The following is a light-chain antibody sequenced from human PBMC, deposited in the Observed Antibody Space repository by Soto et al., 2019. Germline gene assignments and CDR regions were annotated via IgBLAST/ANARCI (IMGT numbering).Light chain of an antibody. CDR1: QSVSSN. Sequence: EIVMTQSAATLSVSPGERATLSCRASQSVSSNLAWYQQKPGQAPRLLIYGASTRATRIPARFSGSGSGTECSLTISSLQSEDFAVYCCQQYNDGPPWRLGQGTKVEIK. V-gene: IGKV3-15*01. CDR3: QQYNDGPPWR. CDR2: GAS. J-gene: IGKJ1*01.